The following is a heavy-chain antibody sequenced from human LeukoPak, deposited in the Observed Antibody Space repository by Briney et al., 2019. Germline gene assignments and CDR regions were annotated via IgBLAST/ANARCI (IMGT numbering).Heavy chain of an antibody. V-gene: IGHV3-23*01. CDR2: ISDSGTRT. CDR3: AKDRIRIEASLVDF. J-gene: IGHJ4*02. CDR1: GFSFGTYA. D-gene: IGHD2-15*01. Sequence: GGPLRLSCAASGFSFGTYAMSWVRQALGKGLEWVAAISDSGTRTYYADSVKGRFTISRDNSKNTLYLQMNSLRAEDTAVYYCAKDRIRIEASLVDFWGQGTLVTVSS.